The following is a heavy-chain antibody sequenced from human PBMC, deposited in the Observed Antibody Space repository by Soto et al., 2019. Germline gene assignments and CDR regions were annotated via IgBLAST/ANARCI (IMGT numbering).Heavy chain of an antibody. CDR3: ARDTGGYSYPIWFDP. CDR2: ISYDGSNK. J-gene: IGHJ5*02. CDR1: GFTFSSYA. D-gene: IGHD5-18*01. V-gene: IGHV3-30-3*01. Sequence: QVQLVESGGGVVQPGRSLRLSCAASGFTFSSYAMHWVRQAPGKGLEWVAVISYDGSNKYYADSVKGRFTISRDNSKNTQYPQLNSQRAEDTAVYYCARDTGGYSYPIWFDPWGQGTLVTVSS.